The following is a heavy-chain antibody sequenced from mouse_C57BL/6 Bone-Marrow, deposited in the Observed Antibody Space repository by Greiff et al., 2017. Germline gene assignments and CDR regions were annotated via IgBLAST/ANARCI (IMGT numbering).Heavy chain of an antibody. CDR2: ISNLAYSI. J-gene: IGHJ4*01. Sequence: EVKLVESGGGLVQPGGSLKLSCAASGFTFSDYGMAWVRQAPRKGPEWVAFISNLAYSIYYADTVTGRFTISRENAKNTLYMEMSSLRSEDTAMDYCARHGWHDGEDYWGKGTSVTVSS. D-gene: IGHD2-12*01. CDR3: ARHGWHDGEDY. CDR1: GFTFSDYG. V-gene: IGHV5-15*04.